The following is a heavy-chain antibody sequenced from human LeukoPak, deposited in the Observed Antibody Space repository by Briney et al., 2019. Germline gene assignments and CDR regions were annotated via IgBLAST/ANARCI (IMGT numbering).Heavy chain of an antibody. Sequence: ASVTVSCKASGYTYTSYDISWARHAPGQGLEWMAWMNPNNANTGYGQKFQGRVTLTKNIAINTAYMELSSLRPEDTAVYYCARGLNGNYDSGAYAYWGQGTLVTVSS. V-gene: IGHV1-8*01. D-gene: IGHD3-22*01. CDR1: GYTYTSYD. CDR3: ARGLNGNYDSGAYAY. J-gene: IGHJ4*02. CDR2: MNPNNANT.